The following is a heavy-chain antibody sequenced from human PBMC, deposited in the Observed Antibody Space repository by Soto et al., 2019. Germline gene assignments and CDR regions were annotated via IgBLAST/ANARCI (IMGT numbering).Heavy chain of an antibody. D-gene: IGHD6-6*01. CDR1: GYTLTSYA. Sequence: SVKVSCKASGYTLTSYAMHWVRQAPGQRLEWMGWINAGNGNTKYSQKFQGRVTITRDTSASTVYMEPSSLRSEDTAVYYCARDEYSSSSVNGGDYWGQGTLVTVSS. CDR2: INAGNGNT. J-gene: IGHJ4*02. V-gene: IGHV1-3*01. CDR3: ARDEYSSSSVNGGDY.